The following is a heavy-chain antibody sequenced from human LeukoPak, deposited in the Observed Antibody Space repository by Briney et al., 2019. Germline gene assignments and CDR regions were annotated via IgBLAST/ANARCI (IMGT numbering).Heavy chain of an antibody. J-gene: IGHJ6*03. CDR2: INHSGST. D-gene: IGHD6-13*01. CDR3: ARVGYSSSYMDV. CDR1: GGSFSGYY. V-gene: IGHV4-34*01. Sequence: SETLSLTCAVYGGSFSGYYWSWIRQPPGKGLEWIGEINHSGSTNYNPSLKSRVTISVDTSKNQFSLKLSSVPAADTAVYYCARVGYSSSYMDVWGKGTTVTVSS.